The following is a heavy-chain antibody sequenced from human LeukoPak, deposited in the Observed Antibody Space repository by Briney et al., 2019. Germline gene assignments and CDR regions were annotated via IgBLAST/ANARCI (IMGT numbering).Heavy chain of an antibody. Sequence: GASVKVSCKASGYTFTSYYMHWVRQAPGQGLEWMGIINPSGGSTSYAQKFQGRVTMTRDTSTGTVYMELSSLRSEDTAVYYCARGRGPGVTMVRGVREAFDIWGQGTMVTVSS. D-gene: IGHD3-10*01. CDR2: INPSGGST. J-gene: IGHJ3*02. V-gene: IGHV1-46*01. CDR3: ARGRGPGVTMVRGVREAFDI. CDR1: GYTFTSYY.